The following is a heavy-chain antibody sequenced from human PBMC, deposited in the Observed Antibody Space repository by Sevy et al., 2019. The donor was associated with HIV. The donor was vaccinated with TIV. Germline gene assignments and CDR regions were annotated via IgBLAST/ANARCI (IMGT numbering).Heavy chain of an antibody. CDR2: ISGSGRST. CDR1: GFTVSSNY. V-gene: IGHV3-23*01. CDR3: AKKANWNEAFDI. J-gene: IGHJ3*02. Sequence: GGSLRLSCAASGFTVSSNYMSWVRQAPGKGLEWVSAISGSGRSTYYADSVKGRFTISRDNSKNTLYLQMNSLRAEDTAVYYCAKKANWNEAFDIWGQGTMVTVSS. D-gene: IGHD1-1*01.